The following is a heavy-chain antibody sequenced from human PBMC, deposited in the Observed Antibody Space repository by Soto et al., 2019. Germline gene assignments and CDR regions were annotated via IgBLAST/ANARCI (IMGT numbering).Heavy chain of an antibody. J-gene: IGHJ4*02. CDR2: ISYDGSNK. CDR1: GFTFSNYG. Sequence: GGSLRLSCAVSGFTFSNYGMHWVRQAPGKGLEWVSVISYDGSNKYYADSVKGRFTISRDNSKNTLYLQMNSLRAEDTAVYHCAKDVSQYSSSWAWYFDYWGQGTLVTVSS. CDR3: AKDVSQYSSSWAWYFDY. D-gene: IGHD6-13*01. V-gene: IGHV3-30*18.